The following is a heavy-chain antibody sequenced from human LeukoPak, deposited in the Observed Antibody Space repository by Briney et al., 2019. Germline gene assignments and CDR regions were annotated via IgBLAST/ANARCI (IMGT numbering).Heavy chain of an antibody. Sequence: GGSLRLSCAAPGFTFSSYSMNWVRQAPGKGLEWVSSISSSSSYIYYADSVKSRFTISRDNAKNSLYLQMNSLRAEDTAVYYCARQVNIRYFDYWGQGTLVTVSS. D-gene: IGHD2/OR15-2a*01. CDR3: ARQVNIRYFDY. CDR1: GFTFSSYS. J-gene: IGHJ4*02. V-gene: IGHV3-21*01. CDR2: ISSSSSYI.